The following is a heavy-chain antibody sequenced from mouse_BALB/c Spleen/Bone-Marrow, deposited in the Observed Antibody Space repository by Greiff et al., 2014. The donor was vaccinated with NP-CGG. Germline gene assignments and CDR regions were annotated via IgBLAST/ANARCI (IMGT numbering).Heavy chain of an antibody. CDR2: IYYSGSI. D-gene: IGHD1-2*01. J-gene: IGHJ2*01. CDR3: ARDVTTATENYFDY. Sequence: EVQLQQSGPGLVKPSQTVSLTCTVPGISITTGNYRWSWIRQFPGNKLEWIGFIYYSGSITYNPSLTSRATITRDTSKNQFFLEMNSLTAEDTATYYCARDVTTATENYFDYWGQGTTLTVSS. V-gene: IGHV3-5*02. CDR1: GISITTGNYR.